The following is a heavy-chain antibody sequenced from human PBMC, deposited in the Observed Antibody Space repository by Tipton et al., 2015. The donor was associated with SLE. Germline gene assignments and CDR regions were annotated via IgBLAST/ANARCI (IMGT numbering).Heavy chain of an antibody. J-gene: IGHJ6*02. CDR1: GGTFNSFG. V-gene: IGHV1-69*04. CDR3: ANRATVTSFYYGLDI. CDR2: IIPVISIT. Sequence: QSGAEVKKPGSSVKVSCKAFGGTFNSFGISWVRQAPEQGLEWMGTIIPVISITTYAQKFQGRVTITTDTSTNTAYLELISLGSDDTAVYYCANRATVTSFYYGLDIWGQGTTVTVSS. D-gene: IGHD1-14*01.